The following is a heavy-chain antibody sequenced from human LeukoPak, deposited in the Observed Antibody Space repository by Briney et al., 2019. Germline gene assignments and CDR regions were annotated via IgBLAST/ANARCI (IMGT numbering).Heavy chain of an antibody. CDR1: GGSISSGSYY. D-gene: IGHD5-18*01. Sequence: PSQTLSLTCTVSGGSISSGSYYWSWIRQPAGKGLEWIGRIYTSGSTNYNPSLKSRVTISVDTSKNQFSLKLSSATAADTAVYYCARFPGYSYGPHFDYWGQGTLVTVSS. CDR2: IYTSGST. V-gene: IGHV4-61*02. J-gene: IGHJ4*02. CDR3: ARFPGYSYGPHFDY.